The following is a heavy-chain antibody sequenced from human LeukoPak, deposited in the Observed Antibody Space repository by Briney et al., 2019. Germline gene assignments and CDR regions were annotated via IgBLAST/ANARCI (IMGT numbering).Heavy chain of an antibody. V-gene: IGHV4-59*12. CDR3: ARRRGYSSSWINWFDP. D-gene: IGHD6-13*01. CDR1: GGSISSYY. J-gene: IGHJ5*02. CDR2: ISYSVST. Sequence: SETLSLTCTVSGGSISSYYWSWIRQPPGKGLEWIGYISYSVSTNYNPSLKSRVTISVDTSKNQFSLKLSSVTAADTAVYYCARRRGYSSSWINWFDPWGQGTLVTVSS.